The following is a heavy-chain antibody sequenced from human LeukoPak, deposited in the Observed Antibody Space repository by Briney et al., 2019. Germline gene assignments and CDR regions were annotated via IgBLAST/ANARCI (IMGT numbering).Heavy chain of an antibody. CDR3: AGRSSGYYYFDY. CDR1: GFTFSSYA. J-gene: IGHJ4*02. Sequence: GRSLRLSCAASGFTFSSYAMHWVRQAPGKGLEWVAVISYDGSNKYYADSVKGRFTISRDNSKNTLYLQMNSLRAEDTAVYYCAGRSSGYYYFDYWGQGTLVTVSS. D-gene: IGHD3-22*01. V-gene: IGHV3-30*04. CDR2: ISYDGSNK.